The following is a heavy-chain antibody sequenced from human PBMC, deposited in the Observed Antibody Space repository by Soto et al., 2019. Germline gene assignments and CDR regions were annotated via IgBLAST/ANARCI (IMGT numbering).Heavy chain of an antibody. Sequence: ASVKVSCKASGYTFTSYDINWVRQATGQGLEWMGWMNPNSGNTGYAQKFQGRVTMTRNTSISTAYMELSSLRSEDTAVYYCARGRRGLIAARPGYYYYYMDVWGKGTTVTVSS. D-gene: IGHD6-6*01. CDR1: GYTFTSYD. J-gene: IGHJ6*03. V-gene: IGHV1-8*01. CDR3: ARGRRGLIAARPGYYYYYMDV. CDR2: MNPNSGNT.